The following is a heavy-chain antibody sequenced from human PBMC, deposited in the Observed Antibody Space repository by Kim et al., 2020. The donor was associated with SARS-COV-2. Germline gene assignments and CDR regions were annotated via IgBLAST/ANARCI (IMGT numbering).Heavy chain of an antibody. D-gene: IGHD1-26*01. V-gene: IGHV3-64D*09. J-gene: IGHJ4*02. CDR1: GFTFSSYA. CDR3: VKAIGSSLRSGADYYFDY. CDR2: ISSNGGST. Sequence: GGSLRLSCSASGFTFSSYAMHWVRQAPGKGLEYVSAISSNGGSTYYADSVKGRFTISRDNSKNTLYLQMSSLRAEDTAVYYCVKAIGSSLRSGADYYFDYWGQGTLVTVSS.